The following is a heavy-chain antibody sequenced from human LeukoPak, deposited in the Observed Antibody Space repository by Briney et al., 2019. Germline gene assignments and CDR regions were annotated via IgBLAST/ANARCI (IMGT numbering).Heavy chain of an antibody. CDR2: IIPIFGTA. Sequence: SVKVCCKASGGTFSSYAISWVRQAPGQGLEWMGGIIPIFGTANYAQKFQGRVTITADESTSTAYMELSSLRSEDTAVYYCARNPGGDIVVVPAAILFGWFDPWGQGTLVTVSS. CDR1: GGTFSSYA. CDR3: ARNPGGDIVVVPAAILFGWFDP. D-gene: IGHD2-2*01. V-gene: IGHV1-69*01. J-gene: IGHJ5*02.